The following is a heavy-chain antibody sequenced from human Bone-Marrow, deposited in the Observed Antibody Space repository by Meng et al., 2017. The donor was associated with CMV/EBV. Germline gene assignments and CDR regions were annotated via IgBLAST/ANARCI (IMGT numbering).Heavy chain of an antibody. CDR2: MNPNSGNT. CDR1: GYTFSNYD. D-gene: IGHD2-2*01. CDR3: ARWGRYCSSTRCRDLGMDV. Sequence: ASVKVSCKASGYTFSNYDINWVRQATGQGLEWMGWMNPNSGNTAYAQELQGRVTITRNISISTAYMELSSLRSEDTAVYYCARWGRYCSSTRCRDLGMDVWGQGTTVTVSS. V-gene: IGHV1-8*03. J-gene: IGHJ6*02.